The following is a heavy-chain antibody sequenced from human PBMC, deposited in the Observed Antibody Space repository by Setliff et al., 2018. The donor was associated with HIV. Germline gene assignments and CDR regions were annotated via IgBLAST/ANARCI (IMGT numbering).Heavy chain of an antibody. Sequence: SETLSLTCTVSGGSISSYYWSWIRQPPGKGLEWIGYIYTSGSINYNPSLKSRVTISVDTSKNQFSLKLSSVTAADTAVYYCARVGASGVPSTMDYYYYMDVWGKGTTVTVSS. V-gene: IGHV4-4*09. J-gene: IGHJ6*03. CDR2: IYTSGSI. CDR3: ARVGASGVPSTMDYYYYMDV. D-gene: IGHD3-10*01. CDR1: GGSISSYY.